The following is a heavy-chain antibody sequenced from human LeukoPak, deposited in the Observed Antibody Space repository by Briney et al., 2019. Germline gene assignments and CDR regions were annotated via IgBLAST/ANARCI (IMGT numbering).Heavy chain of an antibody. V-gene: IGHV3-23*01. CDR1: GFTFSSYA. CDR3: AKVGIRISLIVVVFTTADDWYFDL. CDR2: ISGSGGST. D-gene: IGHD3-22*01. Sequence: GGSLRLSCAASGFTFSSYAMSWVRQAPGKGLEWVSAISGSGGSTYYADSVKGRFTISRDNSKNTLYLQMDSLRAEDTAVYYCAKVGIRISLIVVVFTTADDWYFDLWGRGTLVTVSS. J-gene: IGHJ2*01.